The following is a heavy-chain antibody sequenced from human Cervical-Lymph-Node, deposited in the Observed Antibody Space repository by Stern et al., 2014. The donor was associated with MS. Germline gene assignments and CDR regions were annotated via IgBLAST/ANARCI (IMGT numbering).Heavy chain of an antibody. CDR2: ILPIFGIA. CDR1: GGTLSNNA. CDR3: ARVNSSAWYYSYYGMDV. J-gene: IGHJ6*02. D-gene: IGHD6-19*01. Sequence: VQLEESGAEVKKPGSSVKVSCKASGGTLSNNAISWVRQAPGQGLEWMGGILPIFGIANYAQKFEGRVTITADMSTTTAYMELSSLRSDDTAVYYCARVNSSAWYYSYYGMDVWGQGTTVTVSS. V-gene: IGHV1-69*17.